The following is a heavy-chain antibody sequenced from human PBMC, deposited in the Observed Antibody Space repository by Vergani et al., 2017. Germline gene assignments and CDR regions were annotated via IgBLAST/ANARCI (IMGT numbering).Heavy chain of an antibody. D-gene: IGHD3-16*01. CDR3: VKDNDYDADGPFDL. V-gene: IGHV3-21*04. CDR2: IGSSGPYI. Sequence: VQLVESGGGLVKPGGSLRLSCAASGFTFSDFSMSWVRQAPGKGLEWVAFIGSSGPYINYADSVKGRFIISRDNAKKAVFLQMNNLRHEDTALYCCVKDNDYDADGPFDLWGRGTLVTVSS. CDR1: GFTFSDFS. J-gene: IGHJ2*01.